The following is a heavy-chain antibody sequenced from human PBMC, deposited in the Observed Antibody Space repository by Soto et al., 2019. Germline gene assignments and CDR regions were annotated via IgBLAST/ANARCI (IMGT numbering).Heavy chain of an antibody. Sequence: PSETLSLTCAVYGESFSGYYWSWIRQTPGKGLEWLGEINHSGRTNYNPSITSRVTISVDTSKNQFSLKLSTVTAADTAVYYCARGGRSSSCYRRVDLGSGRKWSYYFDYWGQGTLVTVSS. CDR2: INHSGRT. CDR1: GESFSGYY. V-gene: IGHV4-34*01. CDR3: ARGGRSSSCYRRVDLGSGRKWSYYFDY. J-gene: IGHJ4*02. D-gene: IGHD6-13*01.